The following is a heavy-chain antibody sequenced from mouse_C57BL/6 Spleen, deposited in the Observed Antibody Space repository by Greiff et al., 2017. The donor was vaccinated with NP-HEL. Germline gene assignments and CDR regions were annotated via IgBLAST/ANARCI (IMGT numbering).Heavy chain of an antibody. CDR2: IYPGSGST. J-gene: IGHJ4*01. Sequence: VQLQQSGAELVKPGASVKMSCKASGYTFTSYWITWVKQRPGQGLEWIGDIYPGSGSTNYNEKFKSKATLTVDTSSSTAYMQLSSLTSEDSAVYYCARSFDGYCYAMDYWGQGTSVTVSS. CDR3: ARSFDGYCYAMDY. CDR1: GYTFTSYW. D-gene: IGHD2-3*01. V-gene: IGHV1-55*01.